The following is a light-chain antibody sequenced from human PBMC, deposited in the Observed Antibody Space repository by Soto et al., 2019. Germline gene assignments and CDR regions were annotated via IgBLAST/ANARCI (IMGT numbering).Light chain of an antibody. J-gene: IGKJ1*01. Sequence: DIQMTQSPSTLSASVGDRVTITCRASQSIGDSLAWYQQKPGKAPYLLISDVSSLERGVPSRFSGSGSGTEFPLTISSMQPDDFATFYCQQYNGYSRTFGQGTKVDI. CDR2: DVS. CDR3: QQYNGYSRT. V-gene: IGKV1-5*01. CDR1: QSIGDS.